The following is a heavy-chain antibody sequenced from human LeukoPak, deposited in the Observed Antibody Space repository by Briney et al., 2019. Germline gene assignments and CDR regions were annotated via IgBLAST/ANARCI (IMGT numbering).Heavy chain of an antibody. CDR3: AKDSYNWNYGQFDY. V-gene: IGHV3-66*01. CDR1: GFTVSSNY. Sequence: GGSLRLSCAASGFTVSSNYMSWVRQPPGKGLEWLSVIYSCGSTDYADSVKGRFTISRDNSKNTLYLQMSSLRAEDTAIYFCAKDSYNWNYGQFDYWGQGTPVTVSS. D-gene: IGHD1-7*01. CDR2: IYSCGST. J-gene: IGHJ4*02.